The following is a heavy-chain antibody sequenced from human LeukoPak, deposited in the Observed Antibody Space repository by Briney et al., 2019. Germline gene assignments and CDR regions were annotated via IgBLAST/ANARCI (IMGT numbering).Heavy chain of an antibody. V-gene: IGHV4-30-2*03. CDR2: IYYSGST. CDR3: ARIESGWYPLGAEAFDI. D-gene: IGHD6-19*01. CDR1: SGSISSGGYS. J-gene: IGHJ3*02. Sequence: SQTLSLTCAVSSGSISSGGYSWSWIRQPPGTGLEWIGSIYYSGSTYYNPSLKSRVTISVDTSKNQFSLKLSSVTAADTAVYYCARIESGWYPLGAEAFDIWGQGTMVTVSS.